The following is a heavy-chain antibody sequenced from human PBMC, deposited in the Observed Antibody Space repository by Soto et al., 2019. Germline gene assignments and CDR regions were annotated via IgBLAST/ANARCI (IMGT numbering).Heavy chain of an antibody. D-gene: IGHD2-21*02. Sequence: QGQLQHWGAGLLKPSETLSLTCAVYGDSFSGYYCSWIRQPPGKGLEWIGEVNHSGSTNYNPSLKSRVSISVDTSKNQFSLRLRYVTAADTALYYCATPSVECGGDCYYFDNWGQGTLVTVSS. CDR2: VNHSGST. CDR1: GDSFSGYY. V-gene: IGHV4-34*01. J-gene: IGHJ4*02. CDR3: ATPSVECGGDCYYFDN.